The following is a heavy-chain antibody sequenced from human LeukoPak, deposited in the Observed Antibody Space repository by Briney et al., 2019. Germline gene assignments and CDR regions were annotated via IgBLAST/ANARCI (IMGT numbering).Heavy chain of an antibody. CDR2: IYPGDSDT. D-gene: IGHD6-13*01. CDR3: ARQGWQQLVGNWFDP. J-gene: IGHJ5*02. CDR1: GYSFTSYW. V-gene: IGHV5-51*01. Sequence: GESLKISCKGSGYSFTSYWIGWVRQMPGKGLEWMGIIYPGDSDTRYSPSFQGQVTISADKSISTAYLQWSSLKASGTAMYYCARQGWQQLVGNWFDPWGQGTLVTVSS.